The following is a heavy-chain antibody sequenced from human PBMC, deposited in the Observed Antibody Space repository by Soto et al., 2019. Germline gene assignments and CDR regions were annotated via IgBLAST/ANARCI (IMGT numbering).Heavy chain of an antibody. CDR2: ISSSSSII. V-gene: IGHV3-48*01. J-gene: IGHJ4*02. CDR1: RFTFSIYN. D-gene: IGHD6-13*01. CDR3: ARDQEASWYTRYSDY. Sequence: EVQLVESGGGLVQPGGSLRLSCAASRFTFSIYNIKWVRQAPGKGLEWVSYISSSSSIIYYADSVKGRFTISRDDAKNSLYLQMNSLRAEDTAVYFCARDQEASWYTRYSDYWGQGTLVTVSA.